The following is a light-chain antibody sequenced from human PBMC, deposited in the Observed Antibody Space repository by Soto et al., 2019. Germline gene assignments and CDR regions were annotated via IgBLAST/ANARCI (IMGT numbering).Light chain of an antibody. CDR2: GAS. Sequence: EIVLTQSPGTLSLSPWERATLSCRASQSVSSNYLAWCQQRPGQAPRLLIYGASTRAAGIPNRFSGSGSGTDFTLTITRLEPEDSAVYFCQQYTGPPTTFGQGTRLEIK. CDR1: QSVSSNY. V-gene: IGKV3-20*01. J-gene: IGKJ5*01. CDR3: QQYTGPPTT.